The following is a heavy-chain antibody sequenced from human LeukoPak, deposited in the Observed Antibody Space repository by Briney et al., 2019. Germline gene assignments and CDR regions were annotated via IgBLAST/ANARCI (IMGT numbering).Heavy chain of an antibody. D-gene: IGHD2-2*01. J-gene: IGHJ4*02. CDR1: GGTFSSYA. V-gene: IGHV1-69*13. CDR2: IIPIFGTA. Sequence: SVKVSCKASGGTFSSYAISWVQQAPGQGLEWVGGIIPIFGTANYAQKFQGRVTITADESTSTAYMELSSLRSEDTAVYYCAREHNLGYCSSTSCYAADYWGQGTLVTVSS. CDR3: AREHNLGYCSSTSCYAADY.